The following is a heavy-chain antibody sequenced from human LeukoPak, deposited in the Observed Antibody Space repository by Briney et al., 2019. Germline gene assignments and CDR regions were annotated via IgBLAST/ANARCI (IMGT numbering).Heavy chain of an antibody. V-gene: IGHV3-21*01. Sequence: GGSLRLSCAASGFTFSSYSMNWVRQAPGKGLEWVSSISSSSSYIYYADSVKGRFTISRDNAKNSLYLQMNSLRAEDTAVYYCARDQDYGSGNFDYWGQGTLVTVSS. CDR3: ARDQDYGSGNFDY. D-gene: IGHD3-10*01. CDR1: GFTFSSYS. CDR2: ISSSSSYI. J-gene: IGHJ4*02.